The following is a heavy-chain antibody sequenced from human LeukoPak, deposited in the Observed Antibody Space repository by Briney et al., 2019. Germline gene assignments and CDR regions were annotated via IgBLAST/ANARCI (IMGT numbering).Heavy chain of an antibody. Sequence: GGSLRLSCAASGFAFSTYALSWVRQAPGKGLEWVSAISGGGGSTYYADSVKGRFTISRDNSKNTLYLQMNSLRAEDTAVYYCAKDRGTYYYDSSGLVHYWGQGTLVTVSS. D-gene: IGHD3-22*01. J-gene: IGHJ4*02. CDR3: AKDRGTYYYDSSGLVHY. CDR2: ISGGGGST. V-gene: IGHV3-23*01. CDR1: GFAFSTYA.